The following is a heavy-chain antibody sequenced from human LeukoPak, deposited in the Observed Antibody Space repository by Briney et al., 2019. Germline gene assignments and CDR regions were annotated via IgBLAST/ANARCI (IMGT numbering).Heavy chain of an antibody. CDR2: ISWNSGSI. Sequence: PGRSLRLSCAASGFTFDDYAMHWVRQAPGKGLEWVSGISWNSGSIGYADSVKGRFTISRDNAKNSLYLQVNSLRAEDTALYYCAKGTRRYFDYWGQGTLVTVSS. CDR3: AKGTRRYFDY. CDR1: GFTFDDYA. V-gene: IGHV3-9*01. J-gene: IGHJ4*02.